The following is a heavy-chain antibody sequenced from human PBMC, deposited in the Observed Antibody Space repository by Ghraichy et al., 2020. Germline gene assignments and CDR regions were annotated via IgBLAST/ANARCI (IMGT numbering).Heavy chain of an antibody. V-gene: IGHV4-4*09. J-gene: IGHJ4*02. D-gene: IGHD1-1*01. CDR3: ARLRYNDFDY. CDR1: GGSISSYQ. CDR2: IHSSGTT. Sequence: SENLSLMCTVSGGSISSYQWSWIRQPPGKGLEWIGYIHSSGTTNYNPSLKSRISISVDTSRNQFSLRLSSLTAADTAVYYCARLRYNDFDYWGQGTLVTVSS.